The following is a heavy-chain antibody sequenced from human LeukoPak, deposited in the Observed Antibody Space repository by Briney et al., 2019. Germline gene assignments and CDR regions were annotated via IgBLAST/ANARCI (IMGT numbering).Heavy chain of an antibody. Sequence: GSLRLSCAASGFTVSSNYMSWVRQAPGKGLEWVSVIYSGGSTYYADSVKGRFTISRDNSKNTLYLQMNSLRAEDTAVYYCAREGLYCSSTSCYRPLDYWGQGTLVTVSS. V-gene: IGHV3-66*01. CDR1: GFTVSSNY. J-gene: IGHJ4*02. CDR2: IYSGGST. CDR3: AREGLYCSSTSCYRPLDY. D-gene: IGHD2-2*01.